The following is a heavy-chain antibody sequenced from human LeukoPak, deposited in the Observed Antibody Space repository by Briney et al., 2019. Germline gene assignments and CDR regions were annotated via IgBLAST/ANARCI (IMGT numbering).Heavy chain of an antibody. Sequence: SETLSLTCTVSGGSISSSSYYWGWIRQPPGKGLEWIGYIYYSGSTNYNPSLKSRVTISVDTSKNQFSLKLSSVTAADTAVYYCARDFRHCSGGSCYSGFDYWGQGTLVTVSS. D-gene: IGHD2-15*01. CDR1: GGSISSSSYY. V-gene: IGHV4-61*01. J-gene: IGHJ4*02. CDR3: ARDFRHCSGGSCYSGFDY. CDR2: IYYSGST.